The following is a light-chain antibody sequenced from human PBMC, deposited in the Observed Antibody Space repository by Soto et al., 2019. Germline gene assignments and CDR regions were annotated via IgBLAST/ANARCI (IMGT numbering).Light chain of an antibody. J-gene: IGKJ3*01. CDR3: QQANSFPPV. V-gene: IGKV1-12*01. Sequence: DVQMTQSPSSVSASVGDRVTITCRASQDISNWLVWYQQKPGKAPKLLIYAASTLQSGVPSRFSGSGSGTDFTVTISSLQPEDFATYYCQQANSFPPVFGPGTKVDIK. CDR2: AAS. CDR1: QDISNW.